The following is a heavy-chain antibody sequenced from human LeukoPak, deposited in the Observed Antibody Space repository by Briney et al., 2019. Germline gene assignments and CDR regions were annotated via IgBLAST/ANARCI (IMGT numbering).Heavy chain of an antibody. CDR3: ARRWGSSGYYGGAFDI. V-gene: IGHV3-21*01. Sequence: GGSLRLSCAASGFTFSSYSMNWVRQAPGKGLEWVSSISSSSSYIYYADSVKGRFTISRDNAKNSLYLQMNSLRAEDTAVYYCARRWGSSGYYGGAFDIWGQGTMVTVSS. J-gene: IGHJ3*02. CDR1: GFTFSSYS. D-gene: IGHD3-22*01. CDR2: ISSSSSYI.